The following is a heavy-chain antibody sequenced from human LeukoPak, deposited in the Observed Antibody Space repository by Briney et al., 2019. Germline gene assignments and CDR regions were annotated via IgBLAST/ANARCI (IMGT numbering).Heavy chain of an antibody. CDR2: IIPIFGTA. D-gene: IGHD2-15*01. J-gene: IGHJ4*02. CDR1: GGSFSSYA. CDR3: ARGCSGGSCYDY. Sequence: GAAVKVSCKASGGSFSSYAISCVRQARGQGLEWMGGIIPIFGTANYAQKFQGRVTITTDESTSTAYMELSSLRSEDTAVYYCARGCSGGSCYDYWGQGTLVTVSS. V-gene: IGHV1-69*05.